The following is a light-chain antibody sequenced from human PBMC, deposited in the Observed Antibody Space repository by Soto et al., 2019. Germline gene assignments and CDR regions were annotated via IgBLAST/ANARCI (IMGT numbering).Light chain of an antibody. V-gene: IGLV2-23*02. CDR3: CSYAGSPLWV. Sequence: QSVLTQPASVSGSPGQSITISCTGTSSDVGGYNFVSWYQQHPGKAPKLMIYEVSKRPSGVSNRFSGSKSGNTASLTISGLQAEDEADYYCCSYAGSPLWVVGGGTKLTVL. CDR2: EVS. CDR1: SSDVGGYNF. J-gene: IGLJ3*02.